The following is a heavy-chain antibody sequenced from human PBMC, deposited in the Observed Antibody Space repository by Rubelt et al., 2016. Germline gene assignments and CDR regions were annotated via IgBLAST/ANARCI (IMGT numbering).Heavy chain of an antibody. CDR1: GFTVSNNF. CDR2: IHTDGSR. CDR3: ARDNPDEYRLNY. V-gene: IGHV3-53*01. J-gene: IGHJ4*02. D-gene: IGHD4-11*01. Sequence: EVQLVESGGGLVQPGGSLRLSCAASGFTVSNNFVIWVRQAPEKGLEWVSVIHTDGSRHYANSVKGRLTISRDNSKNTVYLQMNSLRAEDTAVYYCARDNPDEYRLNYWGQGTLVTVSS.